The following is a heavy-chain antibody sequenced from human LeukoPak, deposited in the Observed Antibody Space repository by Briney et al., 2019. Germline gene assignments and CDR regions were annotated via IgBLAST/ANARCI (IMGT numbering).Heavy chain of an antibody. CDR2: MNPNSGNT. Sequence: GASVKVSCKASGYTFTGYYMHWVRQATGQGLEWMGWMNPNSGNTGYAQKFQGRVTMTRNTSISTAYMELSSLRSEDTAVYYCARRKTTEVDYWGQGTLVTVSS. CDR1: GYTFTGYY. V-gene: IGHV1-8*02. D-gene: IGHD4-17*01. J-gene: IGHJ4*02. CDR3: ARRKTTEVDY.